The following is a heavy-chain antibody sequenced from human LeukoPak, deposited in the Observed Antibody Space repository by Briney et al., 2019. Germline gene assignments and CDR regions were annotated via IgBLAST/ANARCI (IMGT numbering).Heavy chain of an antibody. J-gene: IGHJ4*02. D-gene: IGHD6-13*01. V-gene: IGHV1-24*01. Sequence: ASVKDSCKVSGYTLTELSMHGVRQAPGKGLEWMGGFDPEDGETIYAQKFQGRVTMTEDTSTDTAYMELSSLRSEDTAVYYCATDHPMYSSSWYYFDYWGQGTLVTVSS. CDR3: ATDHPMYSSSWYYFDY. CDR2: FDPEDGET. CDR1: GYTLTELS.